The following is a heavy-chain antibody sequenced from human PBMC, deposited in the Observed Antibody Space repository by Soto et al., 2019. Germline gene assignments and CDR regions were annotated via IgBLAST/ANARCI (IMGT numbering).Heavy chain of an antibody. CDR1: GGSISSTDHF. CDR3: ARHVLKFTSSRLTPTYGMDV. J-gene: IGHJ6*02. D-gene: IGHD2-2*01. CDR2: IYYSGTT. Sequence: PSETLSLTCGVSGGSISSTDHFWGWIRQPPGKGLEWIGRIYYSGTTYYTPPLKSRVTMSVDTSRNQFSLRPISVTAADTAVYYCARHVLKFTSSRLTPTYGMDVWGQGTTVTVSS. V-gene: IGHV4-39*01.